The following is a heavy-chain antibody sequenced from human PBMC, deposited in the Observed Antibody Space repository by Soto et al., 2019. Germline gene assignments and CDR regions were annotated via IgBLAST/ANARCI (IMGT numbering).Heavy chain of an antibody. CDR3: AKERSVGATPPDFDY. Sequence: QVQLVESGGGVVQPGRSLRLCCAASGFTFSSFGMHWVRKAPGKGLEWVAVASYDGSYKYYADSVKGRFTISRDNYKNTLYLQMNSLRAEDTAVYYCAKERSVGATPPDFDYWGQGTLVTVSA. D-gene: IGHD5-12*01. CDR2: ASYDGSYK. V-gene: IGHV3-30*18. CDR1: GFTFSSFG. J-gene: IGHJ4*02.